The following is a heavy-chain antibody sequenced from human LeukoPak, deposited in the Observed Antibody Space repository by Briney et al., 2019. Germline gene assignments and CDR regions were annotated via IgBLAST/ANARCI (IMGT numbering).Heavy chain of an antibody. V-gene: IGHV3-74*01. J-gene: IGHJ4*02. CDR2: INTDGSST. D-gene: IGHD6-13*01. Sequence: PGGPLRLSCAATGFIVSSNYMSWVRQAPGKGLVWVSRINTDGSSTSYADSVKGRFTISRDNAKNTLYLQMNSLRAEDTAVYYCARVSSSSWWALDYWGQGTLVTVSS. CDR3: ARVSSSSWWALDY. CDR1: GFIVSSNY.